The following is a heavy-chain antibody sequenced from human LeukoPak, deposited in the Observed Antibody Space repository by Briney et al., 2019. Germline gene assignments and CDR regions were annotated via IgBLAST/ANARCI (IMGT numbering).Heavy chain of an antibody. CDR3: AKDYCDSSGSN. Sequence: GGSLRLSCAASRFTFSSYGMHWVRQAPGKGLEWVAVIWYDGSNKYYADSVKGRFTISRDNSKNTLYLQMNSLRAEDTAVYYCAKDYCDSSGSNWGQGTLVTVSS. CDR1: RFTFSSYG. CDR2: IWYDGSNK. J-gene: IGHJ4*02. V-gene: IGHV3-33*06. D-gene: IGHD3-22*01.